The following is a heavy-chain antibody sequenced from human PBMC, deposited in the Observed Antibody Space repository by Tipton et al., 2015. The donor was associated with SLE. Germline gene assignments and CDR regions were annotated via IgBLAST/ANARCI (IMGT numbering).Heavy chain of an antibody. D-gene: IGHD7-27*01. J-gene: IGHJ6*02. CDR1: GFTVSSNY. V-gene: IGHV3-66*01. Sequence: SLRLSCAASGFTVSSNYMSWVRQAPGKGLEWVSVIYSGGSTYYADSVKGRFTISRDNSKNTLYLQMNSLRAEDTAVYYCARDPGDGYYYYYGMDVWGQGTTVTVSS. CDR3: ARDPGDGYYYYYGMDV. CDR2: IYSGGST.